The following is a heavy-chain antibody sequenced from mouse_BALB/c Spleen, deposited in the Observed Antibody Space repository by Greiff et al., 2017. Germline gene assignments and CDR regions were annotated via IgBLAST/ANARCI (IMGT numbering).Heavy chain of an antibody. Sequence: EVKLMESGGGLVKPGGSLKLSCAASGFAFSSYDMSWVRQTPEKRLAWVAYISSGGGSTYYPDTVKGRFTISRDNAKNTLYLQMSSLKSEDTAMYYCARGSSFAYWGQGTLVTVSA. CDR1: GFAFSSYD. V-gene: IGHV5-12-1*01. D-gene: IGHD1-1*01. CDR3: ARGSSFAY. J-gene: IGHJ3*01. CDR2: ISSGGGST.